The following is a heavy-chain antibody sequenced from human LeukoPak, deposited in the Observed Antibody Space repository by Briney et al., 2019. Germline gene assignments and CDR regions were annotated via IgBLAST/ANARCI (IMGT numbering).Heavy chain of an antibody. CDR1: GYTFTGYY. V-gene: IGHV1-2*02. CDR2: INPNSGGT. Sequence: ASVKVSCKASGYTFTGYYMHWVRQAPGQGLEWMGWINPNSGGTNYAQKFQGRVTMTRDTSISTAYMELSRLRAEDTAVYYCARIWAVAGHRADYWGQGTLVTVSS. J-gene: IGHJ4*02. D-gene: IGHD6-19*01. CDR3: ARIWAVAGHRADY.